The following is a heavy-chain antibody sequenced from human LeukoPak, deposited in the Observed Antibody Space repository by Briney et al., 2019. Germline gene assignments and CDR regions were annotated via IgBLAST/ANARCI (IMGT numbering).Heavy chain of an antibody. CDR2: ISYDGSNK. CDR1: GFTFSSYS. J-gene: IGHJ3*02. CDR3: AKEERTYCGGDCYSSDAFDI. D-gene: IGHD2-21*02. V-gene: IGHV3-30*18. Sequence: GGSLRLSCAASGFTFSSYSMNWVRQAPGKGLEWVAVISYDGSNKYYADSVKGRFTISRDNSKNTLYLQMNSLRAEDTAVYYCAKEERTYCGGDCYSSDAFDIWGQGTMVTVSS.